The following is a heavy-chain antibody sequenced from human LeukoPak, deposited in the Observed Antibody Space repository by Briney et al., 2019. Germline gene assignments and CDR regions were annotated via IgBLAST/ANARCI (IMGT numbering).Heavy chain of an antibody. J-gene: IGHJ4*02. CDR2: IIPIFGTA. D-gene: IGHD3-22*01. V-gene: IGHV1-69*05. Sequence: SVKVSCKASGGTFRSYAISWVRQAPGQGLEWMGGIIPIFGTANYAQKFQGRVTITTDESTSTAYMELSSLRSEDTAVYYCARVHSSGYYHFDYWGQGTLVTVSS. CDR1: GGTFRSYA. CDR3: ARVHSSGYYHFDY.